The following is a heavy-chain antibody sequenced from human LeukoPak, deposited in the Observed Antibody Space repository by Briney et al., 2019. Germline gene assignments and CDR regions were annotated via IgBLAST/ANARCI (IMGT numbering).Heavy chain of an antibody. CDR1: GYSFTSYW. D-gene: IGHD5-18*01. V-gene: IGHV5-51*01. CDR2: IYPGDCDT. CDR3: ARRYSYGRNWFDP. J-gene: IGHJ5*02. Sequence: GESLKISGKGSGYSFTSYWIGWARQMPGKGLKGMGIIYPGDCDTRYSASFQGQVTITADKSTRNAYLKWSSLKASDTAMYYCARRYSYGRNWFDPWGQGTLVTVSS.